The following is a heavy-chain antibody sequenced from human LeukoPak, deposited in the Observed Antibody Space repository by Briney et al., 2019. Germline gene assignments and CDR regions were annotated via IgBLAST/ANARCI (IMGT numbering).Heavy chain of an antibody. CDR2: ISYDGGNK. CDR3: AKDLSSGYYSRFLDY. CDR1: GFTFSSDG. V-gene: IGHV3-30*18. Sequence: PGGSLRLSCAASGFTFSSDGMHWVRQAPGKGLEWVAVISYDGGNKYYADSVKGRFTISRDNSKNTLYLQMNSLRAEDTAVYYCAKDLSSGYYSRFLDYWGQGTLVTVSS. D-gene: IGHD3-22*01. J-gene: IGHJ4*02.